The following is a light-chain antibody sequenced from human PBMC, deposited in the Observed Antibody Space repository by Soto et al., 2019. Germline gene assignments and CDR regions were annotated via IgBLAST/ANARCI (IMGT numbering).Light chain of an antibody. J-gene: IGKJ1*01. V-gene: IGKV1-39*01. CDR2: GAS. CDR1: QSINTY. CDR3: QESYSTLWGT. Sequence: IQMTQSPSSLSASVGDRVTITCRTSQSINTYLNWYQQKPGKAPKLLIYGASSLQSGVPLRFSGSGSGTDFTLTISSLEPEDFATYYCQESYSTLWGTCGQGTKVDIK.